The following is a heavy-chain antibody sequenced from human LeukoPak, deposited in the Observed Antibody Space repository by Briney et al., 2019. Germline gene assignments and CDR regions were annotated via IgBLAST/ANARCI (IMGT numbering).Heavy chain of an antibody. CDR1: GGSFSGYY. CDR2: INHSGST. Sequence: SETLSLTCAVYGGSFSGYYWSWIRQPPGKGLEWIGEINHSGSTNYNPSLKSRVTISVDTSKNQFSLKLSSVTAADTAVYYCASKGPRLPLRAYYYYMDVWGKGTTVTVSS. CDR3: ASKGPRLPLRAYYYYMDV. D-gene: IGHD5/OR15-5a*01. V-gene: IGHV4-34*01. J-gene: IGHJ6*03.